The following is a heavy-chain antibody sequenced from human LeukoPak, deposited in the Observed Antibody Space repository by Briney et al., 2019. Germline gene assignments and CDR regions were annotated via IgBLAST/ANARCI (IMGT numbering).Heavy chain of an antibody. CDR1: GYTFTGYY. D-gene: IGHD1-26*01. V-gene: IGHV1-2*06. J-gene: IGHJ6*03. CDR2: INPNSGGT. CDR3: ARGRWEPLYYYYYMDV. Sequence: ASVKVSCKASGYTFTGYYMHWVRQAPGQGLEWMGRINPNSGGTNYAQKFQGRVTMTRETSTSTAYMELSRLRSDDTAVYYCARGRWEPLYYYYYMDVWGKGTTVTVSS.